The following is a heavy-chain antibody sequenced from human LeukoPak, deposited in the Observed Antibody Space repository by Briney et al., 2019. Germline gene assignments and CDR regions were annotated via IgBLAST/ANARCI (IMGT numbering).Heavy chain of an antibody. J-gene: IGHJ6*03. CDR2: ISSSSSYI. D-gene: IGHD3-3*01. CDR1: GFTFSSYS. V-gene: IGHV3-21*01. CDR3: ARERDFWSGYYSYYYMDV. Sequence: GGSLRLSCAASGFTFSSYSMNWVRQAPGKGLEWVSSISSSSSYIYYADSEKGRFTISRDNAKNSLYLQMNSLRAEDTAVYYCARERDFWSGYYSYYYMDVWGKGTTVTVSS.